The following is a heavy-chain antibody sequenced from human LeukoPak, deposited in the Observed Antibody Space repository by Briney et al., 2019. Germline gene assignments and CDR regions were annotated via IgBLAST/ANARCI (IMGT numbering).Heavy chain of an antibody. CDR3: ASPMVRGVIPSHDAFDI. D-gene: IGHD3-10*01. J-gene: IGHJ3*02. Sequence: ASVKVSCKASGGTFSSYAISWVRQAPGQGLEWMGGSIPIFGTANYAQKFQGRVTITADESTSTAYMELSSLRSEDTAVYYCASPMVRGVIPSHDAFDIWGQGTMVTVSS. CDR2: SIPIFGTA. CDR1: GGTFSSYA. V-gene: IGHV1-69*13.